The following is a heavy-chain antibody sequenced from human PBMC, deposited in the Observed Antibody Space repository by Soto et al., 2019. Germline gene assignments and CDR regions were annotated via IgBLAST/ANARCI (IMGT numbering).Heavy chain of an antibody. J-gene: IGHJ4*02. D-gene: IGHD3-22*01. Sequence: GGSLRLSCAASGFTFSSYAMSWVRQAPGKGLEWVSAISGSGGSTYYADSVKGRFTISRDNSKNTLYLQMNSLRAEDTAVYYCAKVLGDYYDSSGYSDYWGQGPLVTVSS. CDR3: AKVLGDYYDSSGYSDY. CDR1: GFTFSSYA. CDR2: ISGSGGST. V-gene: IGHV3-23*01.